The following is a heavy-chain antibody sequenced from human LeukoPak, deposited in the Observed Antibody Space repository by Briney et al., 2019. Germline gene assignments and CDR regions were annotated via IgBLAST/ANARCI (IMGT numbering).Heavy chain of an antibody. V-gene: IGHV4-34*01. J-gene: IGHJ6*02. D-gene: IGHD2-8*01. CDR2: INHSGST. CDR3: ARGGGCTNGVCPSYYYYGMDV. Sequence: SETLSLTCAVYGGSFSGYYWSWIRQPPGKGLEWIGEINHSGSTNYNPSLKSRVTISVDTSKDQFSLKLSSVTAADAAVYYCARGGGCTNGVCPSYYYYGMDVWGQGTTVTVSS. CDR1: GGSFSGYY.